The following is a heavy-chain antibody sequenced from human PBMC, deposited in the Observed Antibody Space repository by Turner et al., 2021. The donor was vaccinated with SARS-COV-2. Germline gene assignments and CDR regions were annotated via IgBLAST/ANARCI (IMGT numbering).Heavy chain of an antibody. Sequence: QVQLVQSGAEVKKPGASVKVSCKVSGYTLTELSMHWVRQAPGKGLEWMGGFDPEDAETIYAQKFQGRVTMTEDTSADIAYMELSSLRSEDTAVYYCATGYAYCGGDCSIDYWGQGTLVTVSS. V-gene: IGHV1-24*01. CDR3: ATGYAYCGGDCSIDY. J-gene: IGHJ4*02. CDR1: GYTLTELS. D-gene: IGHD2-21*02. CDR2: FDPEDAET.